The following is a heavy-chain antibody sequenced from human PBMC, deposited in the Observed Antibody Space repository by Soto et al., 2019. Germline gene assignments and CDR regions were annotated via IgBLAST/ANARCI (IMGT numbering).Heavy chain of an antibody. V-gene: IGHV4-59*01. D-gene: IGHD6-6*01. CDR2: VYYTGSA. CDR3: ARGYSNSPGMDV. CDR1: GDSISTFY. J-gene: IGHJ6*02. Sequence: PSETLSLTCTVSGDSISTFYWSWLRQPPGKGLEWIGYVYYTGSADYNPSLKSRVTISVDTSRNQFSLTLRSVTTADTAVYYCARGYSNSPGMDVWGQGTTVTVYS.